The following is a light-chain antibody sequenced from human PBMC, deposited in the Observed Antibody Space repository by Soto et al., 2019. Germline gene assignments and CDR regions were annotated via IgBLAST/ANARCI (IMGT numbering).Light chain of an antibody. J-gene: IGLJ2*01. V-gene: IGLV2-14*01. CDR2: DVS. Sequence: QSALTQPASVSGSPGQSITISCTGTSSDVGGYNYVSWYQQHPGKAPKLMIYDVSNRPSGVSNRFSGSKSGNTASLTISGLQAEDEADYYWSSYTRNGTVVFGGGTKVTVL. CDR3: SSYTRNGTVV. CDR1: SSDVGGYNY.